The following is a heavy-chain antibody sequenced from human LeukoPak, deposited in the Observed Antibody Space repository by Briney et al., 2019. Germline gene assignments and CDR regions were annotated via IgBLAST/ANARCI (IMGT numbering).Heavy chain of an antibody. Sequence: GGSLRLSCAASGFTFSSYGMHWVRQAPGKGLEWVAVISYDGSNKYYADSVKGRFTISRDNSKNTLYLQMNSLRAEDTAVYYCAKDESIVVVPAALNREPTIDYWGQGTLVTVSS. V-gene: IGHV3-30*18. CDR3: AKDESIVVVPAALNREPTIDY. D-gene: IGHD2-2*01. CDR2: ISYDGSNK. J-gene: IGHJ4*02. CDR1: GFTFSSYG.